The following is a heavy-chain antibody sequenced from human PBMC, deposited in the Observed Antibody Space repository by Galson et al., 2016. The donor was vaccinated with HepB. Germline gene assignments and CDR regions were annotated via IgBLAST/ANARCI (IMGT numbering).Heavy chain of an antibody. Sequence: ETLSLTCVVYRASLNNNYWSWVRQPPGKGLEWLGEITHSGDINYNPSLKSRVTMSADTASSQFSLKMTSVTAADTAMYYCATLERRPSGHYYFDSWGQGTLVTVSS. D-gene: IGHD3-22*01. V-gene: IGHV4-34*01. J-gene: IGHJ4*02. CDR1: RASLNNNY. CDR2: ITHSGDI. CDR3: ATLERRPSGHYYFDS.